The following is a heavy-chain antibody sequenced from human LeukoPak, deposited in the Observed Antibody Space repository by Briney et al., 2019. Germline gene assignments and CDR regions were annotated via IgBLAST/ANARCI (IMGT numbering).Heavy chain of an antibody. CDR3: ARDPGNYAYFDY. V-gene: IGHV3-30-3*01. CDR2: IPYDGDNE. D-gene: IGHD1-7*01. J-gene: IGHJ4*02. CDR1: GFTFSGYA. Sequence: GGSLRLSCAASGFTFSGYAMHWVRQAPGKGLEWVAVIPYDGDNENYADSVKGRFTISRDSSKNTLYLQMNSLRTEDTAVYYCARDPGNYAYFDYWGQGTLVTVSS.